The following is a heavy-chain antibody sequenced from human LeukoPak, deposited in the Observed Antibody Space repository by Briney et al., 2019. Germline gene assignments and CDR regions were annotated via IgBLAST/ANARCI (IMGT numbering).Heavy chain of an antibody. Sequence: PSETLSLTCTVSGGSISSGGYYWSWIRQHPGKGLEWIGYIYYSGSTCYNPSLKSRVTISVDTSKNQFSLKLSSVTAADPAVYSCARGTRVAGNYDFWSGTSDGNWFDPGGKGTLVSVSS. V-gene: IGHV4-31*03. J-gene: IGHJ5*02. CDR2: IYYSGST. CDR3: ARGTRVAGNYDFWSGTSDGNWFDP. D-gene: IGHD3-3*01. CDR1: GGSISSGGYY.